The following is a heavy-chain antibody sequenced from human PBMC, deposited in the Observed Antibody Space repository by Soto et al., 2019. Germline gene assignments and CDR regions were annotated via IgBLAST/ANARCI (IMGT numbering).Heavy chain of an antibody. Sequence: GGPLRLSCAASEFPLSTTDMTWFRQAPGKGLEWVSTIDGSGGGTYYADFLKGRFTIPRANPKNTAYLQVTTLRVDDTAKNYFAKNSGWFNIWGQGTLVTVSS. CDR3: AKNSGWFNI. D-gene: IGHD6-19*01. V-gene: IGHV3-23*01. CDR1: EFPLSTTD. J-gene: IGHJ1*01. CDR2: IDGSGGGT.